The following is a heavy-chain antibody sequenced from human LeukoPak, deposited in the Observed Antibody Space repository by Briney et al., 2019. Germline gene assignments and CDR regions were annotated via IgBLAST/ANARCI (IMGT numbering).Heavy chain of an antibody. CDR3: ARDEIYYDILTGYRHLDY. J-gene: IGHJ4*02. D-gene: IGHD3-9*01. V-gene: IGHV3-7*01. CDR2: IKQDGSEK. CDR1: GFTFSSYW. Sequence: GGSLRLSCEASGFTFSSYWMSWVRQAPGKGLEWVANIKQDGSEKKYLDSVKGRFTISRDNAKNSMYLQMNSLRAEDTAVYYCARDEIYYDILTGYRHLDYWGQGTLVTVFS.